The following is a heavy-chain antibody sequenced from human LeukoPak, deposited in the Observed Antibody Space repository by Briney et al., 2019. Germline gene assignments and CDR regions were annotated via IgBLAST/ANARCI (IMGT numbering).Heavy chain of an antibody. Sequence: SETLSLTCTVSGGSITSYYWSWIRQPPGKGLEWIGYIYYSGSTNYNPSLKSRVTISVDTSKNQFSLKLSSVTAADTAVYYCARVGHCSSTSCIGNWFDPWGQGTLVTVSS. V-gene: IGHV4-59*01. D-gene: IGHD2-2*01. CDR2: IYYSGST. CDR1: GGSITSYY. CDR3: ARVGHCSSTSCIGNWFDP. J-gene: IGHJ5*02.